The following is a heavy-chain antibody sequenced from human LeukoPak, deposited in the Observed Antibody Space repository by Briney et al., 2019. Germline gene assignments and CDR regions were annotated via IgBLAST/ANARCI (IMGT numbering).Heavy chain of an antibody. J-gene: IGHJ3*02. CDR2: IRYDGSNK. CDR1: GFTFSSYG. CDR3: AKGPVVTFDI. V-gene: IGHV3-30*02. D-gene: IGHD2-15*01. Sequence: PGGSLRLSCAASGFTFSSYGMHWVRQAPGKGLEWVAFIRYDGSNKYYADSVKGRFTISRDNSKNTLYVQMNSLRAEDTAVYYCAKGPVVTFDIWGQGTMVTVSS.